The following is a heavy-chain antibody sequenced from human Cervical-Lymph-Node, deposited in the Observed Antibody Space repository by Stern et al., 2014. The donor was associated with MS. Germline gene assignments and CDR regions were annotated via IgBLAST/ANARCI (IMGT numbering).Heavy chain of an antibody. CDR3: ARGYTTSSGRPDY. J-gene: IGHJ4*02. CDR2: ISSSGGT. Sequence: VQLVQSGPGLVKPSETLSLTCTVSGGSTSSYYWSWIRQPPGKGLEWIGYISSSGGTKYNPSLKSRVTISLDTSQTQFSLDLSPVTAADTAVYYCARGYTTSSGRPDYWGQGTLVTVSS. V-gene: IGHV4-59*08. D-gene: IGHD6-6*01. CDR1: GGSTSSYY.